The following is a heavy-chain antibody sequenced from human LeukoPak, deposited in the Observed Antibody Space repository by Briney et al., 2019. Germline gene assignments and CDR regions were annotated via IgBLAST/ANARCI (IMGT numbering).Heavy chain of an antibody. J-gene: IGHJ4*02. D-gene: IGHD6-13*01. CDR3: ARDRHYSSSWYGYFDY. CDR1: EGTFSSYA. Sequence: SVTVSCKASEGTFSSYAISWVRQAPGQGLEWMGRIIPILGIANYAQKFQGRVTITADKSTSTAYMELSSLRSEDTAVYYCARDRHYSSSWYGYFDYWGQGTLVTVS. CDR2: IIPILGIA. V-gene: IGHV1-69*04.